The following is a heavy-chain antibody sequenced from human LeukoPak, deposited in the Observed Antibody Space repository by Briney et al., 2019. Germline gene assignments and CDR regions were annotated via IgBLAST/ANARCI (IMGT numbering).Heavy chain of an antibody. D-gene: IGHD3-3*01. Sequence: SETLSLTCTVSGGSTSSYSWSWIRQPSGKALECIGYISYSGSTNYNPSLKSRVTISVDTSKNQFSLKLSSVTAADTAMYYCARAPPRITISGVLVTEFDIWGPGTMVTVSS. CDR2: ISYSGST. CDR1: GGSTSSYS. J-gene: IGHJ3*02. CDR3: ARAPPRITISGVLVTEFDI. V-gene: IGHV4-59*01.